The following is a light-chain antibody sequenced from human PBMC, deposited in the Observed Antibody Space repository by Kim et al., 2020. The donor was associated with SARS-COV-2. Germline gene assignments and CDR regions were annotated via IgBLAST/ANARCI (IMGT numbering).Light chain of an antibody. CDR3: SSYAGSNNVV. Sequence: QSVASTCTGTSIVVGCYRYVSWYQRHTGNAHNLMIYEGSKRHSVVRDRCASSKSGTTASQTVSGLKADDEEDYYCSSYAGSNNVVFGGGTQLTVL. CDR2: EGS. V-gene: IGLV2-8*01. CDR1: SIVVGCYRY. J-gene: IGLJ2*01.